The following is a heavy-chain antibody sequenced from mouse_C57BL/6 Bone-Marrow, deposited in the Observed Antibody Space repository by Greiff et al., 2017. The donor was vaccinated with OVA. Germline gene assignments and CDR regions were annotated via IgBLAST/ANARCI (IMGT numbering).Heavy chain of an antibody. V-gene: IGHV5-6*02. Sequence: DVMLVESGGDLVKPGGSLKLSCAASGFTFSSYGMSWVRQTPDKRLEWVATISSGGSYTYYPDSVKGRLTISRDNAKNTLYLQMSSLKSEDTAMYYCASTYLNYYGSSYLYWYFDVWGTGTTVTVSS. CDR2: ISSGGSYT. D-gene: IGHD1-1*01. J-gene: IGHJ1*03. CDR3: ASTYLNYYGSSYLYWYFDV. CDR1: GFTFSSYG.